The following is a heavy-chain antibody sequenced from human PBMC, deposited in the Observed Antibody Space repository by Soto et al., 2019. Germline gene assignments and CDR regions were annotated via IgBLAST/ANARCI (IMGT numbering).Heavy chain of an antibody. CDR3: ARGSGWYPPFDY. J-gene: IGHJ4*02. CDR2: FIPMLGIA. Sequence: SVKVSCKTSGDSFSRSTFSWGRQAPGQGLEWMGRFIPMLGIANYAQTFQGRVTITADKSASTAYMELSSLRSEDTAVYYCARGSGWYPPFDYWGQGTLVTVSS. CDR1: GDSFSRST. D-gene: IGHD6-19*01. V-gene: IGHV1-69*02.